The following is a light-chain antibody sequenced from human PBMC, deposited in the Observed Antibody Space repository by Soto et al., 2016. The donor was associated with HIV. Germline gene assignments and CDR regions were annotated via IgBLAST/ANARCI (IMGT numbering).Light chain of an antibody. CDR2: AAS. Sequence: DIQMTQSPSSLSASVGDIVTITCRASQDIGNDLGWYQQKPGQAPKRLIYAASSLQSGVPSRFSGSGSGTDFTLTISSLQPEDFATYYCQQANSFPPTFGGGTEGGDQT. J-gene: IGKJ4*01. V-gene: IGKV1-17*01. CDR3: QQANSFPPT. CDR1: QDIGND.